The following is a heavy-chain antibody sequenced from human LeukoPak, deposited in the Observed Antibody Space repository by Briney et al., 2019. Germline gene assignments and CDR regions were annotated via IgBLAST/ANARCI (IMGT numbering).Heavy chain of an antibody. J-gene: IGHJ4*02. D-gene: IGHD6-19*01. CDR1: GYTLTELS. V-gene: IGHV1-24*01. CDR2: FDPEDGET. Sequence: EASVKVSCKVSGYTLTELSMHWVRQAPGKGLVWMGGFDPEDGETIYAQKFQGRVTMTEDTSTDTAYMELSSLRSEDTAVYYCLSISIPGWSRTGFDYWGQGTLVTVSS. CDR3: LSISIPGWSRTGFDY.